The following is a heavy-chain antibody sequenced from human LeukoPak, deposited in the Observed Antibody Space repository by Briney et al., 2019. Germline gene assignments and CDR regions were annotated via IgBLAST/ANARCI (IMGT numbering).Heavy chain of an antibody. D-gene: IGHD1-1*01. Sequence: SQTLSLTCAISGDSVSSNSAAWNWIRQSPSRGLEWLGRTYYRSKWYNDYAVSVKSRIVINPDTSKNQFSLQLSSVTPEGTAVYYCTRDGIRVLDYWGQGILVTVSS. J-gene: IGHJ4*02. CDR2: TYYRSKWYN. CDR1: GDSVSSNSAA. CDR3: TRDGIRVLDY. V-gene: IGHV6-1*01.